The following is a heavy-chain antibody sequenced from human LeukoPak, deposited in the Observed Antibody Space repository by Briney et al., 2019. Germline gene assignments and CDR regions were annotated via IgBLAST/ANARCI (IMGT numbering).Heavy chain of an antibody. CDR2: IHPGDSDI. D-gene: IGHD6-19*01. CDR3: ARRSVGVSGRGWYGLY. CDR1: GYSFASDW. J-gene: IGHJ4*02. V-gene: IGHV5-51*01. Sequence: GESLKISCKGSGYSFASDWIGWVRQMPGKGLEWRGIIHPGDSDIKYSPSFRGQVTMSADKSISTAYLQWSSLKASATAIYYCARRSVGVSGRGWYGLYWGQGTVVTVST.